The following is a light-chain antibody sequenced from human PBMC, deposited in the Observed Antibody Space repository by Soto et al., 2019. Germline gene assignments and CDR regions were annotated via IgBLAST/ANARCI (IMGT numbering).Light chain of an antibody. CDR1: SYNIGNNY. Sequence: QLLLTQPPSVSAAPGQKVTIFCSGSSYNIGNNYVSWYQQLPGTAPKLLIYDNDNRPSGIPDRFSGSKSGTSATLGITGLQTGDEADYYCGTWDSSLSAVVFGGGTKLTVL. J-gene: IGLJ3*02. CDR2: DND. CDR3: GTWDSSLSAVV. V-gene: IGLV1-51*01.